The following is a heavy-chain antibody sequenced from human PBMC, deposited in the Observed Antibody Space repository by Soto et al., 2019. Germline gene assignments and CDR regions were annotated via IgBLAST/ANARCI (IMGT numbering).Heavy chain of an antibody. D-gene: IGHD3-16*01. V-gene: IGHV4-4*02. Sequence: QVQLQESGPGLVKPSGTLSLSCAVSGGSISSSHWWTWVRQPPGKGLEWIGEIYHSGSTNYNPSPKSRVTISVDTSRNQFSLNLSSVTAADTAVYYCASSGGGEDYWGQGILVTVSS. CDR2: IYHSGST. J-gene: IGHJ4*02. CDR3: ASSGGGEDY. CDR1: GGSISSSHW.